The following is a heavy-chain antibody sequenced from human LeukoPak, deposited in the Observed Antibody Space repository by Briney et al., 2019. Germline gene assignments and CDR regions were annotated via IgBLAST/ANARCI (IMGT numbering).Heavy chain of an antibody. CDR2: ISAYNGNT. CDR1: GYPFISYY. Sequence: ASVKVSCKASGYPFISYYIHWVRQAPGQGLEWMGWISAYNGNTNYAQKLQGRVTMTTDTSTSTAYMELRSLRSDDTAVYYCARMGDIVVVVAADGFDYWGQGTLVTVSS. CDR3: ARMGDIVVVVAADGFDY. J-gene: IGHJ4*02. D-gene: IGHD2-15*01. V-gene: IGHV1-18*04.